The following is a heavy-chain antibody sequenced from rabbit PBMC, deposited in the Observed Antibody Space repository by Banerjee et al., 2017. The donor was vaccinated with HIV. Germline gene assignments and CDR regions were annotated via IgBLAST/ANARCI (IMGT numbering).Heavy chain of an antibody. CDR3: ARGAGYVGNAPNL. J-gene: IGHJ6*01. D-gene: IGHD4-2*01. CDR1: GFSFSSSYY. CDR2: IYAGSSGST. Sequence: QSLEESGGDLVKPGASLTLTCTASGFSFSSSYYMCWVRQATGKGLEWIACIYAGSSGSTYYARRDKAHGTISKTSLSMLTCHMTSLTSTDTAIEGCARGAGYVGNAPNLRGPGTLVTVS. V-gene: IGHV1S40*01.